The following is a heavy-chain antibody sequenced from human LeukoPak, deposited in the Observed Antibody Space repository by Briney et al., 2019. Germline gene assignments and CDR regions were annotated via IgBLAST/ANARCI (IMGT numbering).Heavy chain of an antibody. V-gene: IGHV3-30-3*01. CDR2: ISYDGSNK. J-gene: IGHJ4*02. CDR3: AREVGYGDFSYYFDY. D-gene: IGHD4-17*01. CDR1: GFTFSSYA. Sequence: PGGSLRLSCAASGFTFSSYAMHWVRQAPGKGLEWVAVISYDGSNKYYADSVKGRFTISRDNSKNTLYLQMNSLRAEDTAVYYCAREVGYGDFSYYFDYWGQGTLVTVSS.